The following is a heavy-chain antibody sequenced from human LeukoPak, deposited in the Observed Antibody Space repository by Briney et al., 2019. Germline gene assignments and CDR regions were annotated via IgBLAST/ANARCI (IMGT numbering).Heavy chain of an antibody. CDR3: AKDIRGWYLSYFDY. V-gene: IGHV3-9*01. Sequence: HTGGSLRLSCAASGFTFDDYAMHWVRQAPGKGLEWVSGISWNSGSIGYADSVKGRFTISRDNAKNSLYLQMNSLRAEDTALYYCAKDIRGWYLSYFDYWGQGTLVTVSS. J-gene: IGHJ4*02. CDR2: ISWNSGSI. CDR1: GFTFDDYA. D-gene: IGHD6-19*01.